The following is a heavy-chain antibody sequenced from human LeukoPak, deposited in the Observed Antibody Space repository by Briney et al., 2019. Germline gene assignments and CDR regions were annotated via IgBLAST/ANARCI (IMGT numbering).Heavy chain of an antibody. CDR2: IYYSGTP. J-gene: IGHJ5*02. Sequence: SETLSLTCTVSGGSLSSGGYYWSWLRQPPGKGLEWIGYIYYSGTPYYNPSLKSRVTISVATSKNQFSLKLSSVTAADTAVYYCARVGRRGYRVNNWFDPWGQGTLVTVSS. CDR1: GGSLSSGGYY. D-gene: IGHD5-18*01. V-gene: IGHV4-31*03. CDR3: ARVGRRGYRVNNWFDP.